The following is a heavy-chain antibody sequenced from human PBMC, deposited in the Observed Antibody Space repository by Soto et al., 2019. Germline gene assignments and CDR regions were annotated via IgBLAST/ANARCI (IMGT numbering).Heavy chain of an antibody. V-gene: IGHV4-39*01. CDR3: ARIPPYYDILTGYFDY. CDR2: IYYSGST. Sequence: ETLSLTCTVSGGSISSSSYYWGWIRQPPGKGLEWIGSIYYSGSTYYNPSLKSRVTISVDTSKNQFSLKLSSVTAADTAVYYCARIPPYYDILTGYFDYWGQGTLVTVSS. J-gene: IGHJ4*02. CDR1: GGSISSSSYY. D-gene: IGHD3-9*01.